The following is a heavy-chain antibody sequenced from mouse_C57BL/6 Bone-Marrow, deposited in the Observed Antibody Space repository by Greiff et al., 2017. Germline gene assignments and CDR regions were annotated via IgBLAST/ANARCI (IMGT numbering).Heavy chain of an antibody. D-gene: IGHD1-1*01. CDR3: AIYYYGSSYENYAMDY. J-gene: IGHJ4*01. V-gene: IGHV1-7*01. Sequence: QVQLKQSGAELAKPGASVKLSCKASGYTFTSYWMHWVKQRPGQGLEWIGYINPSSGYTKYNQKFKDKATLTADKSSSTAYMQLSSLTYEDSAVYYCAIYYYGSSYENYAMDYWGQGTSVTVSS. CDR2: INPSSGYT. CDR1: GYTFTSYW.